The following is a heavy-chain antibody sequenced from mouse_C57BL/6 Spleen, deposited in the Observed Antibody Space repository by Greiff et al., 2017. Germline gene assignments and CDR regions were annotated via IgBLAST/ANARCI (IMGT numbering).Heavy chain of an antibody. J-gene: IGHJ3*01. D-gene: IGHD1-1*01. Sequence: EVQLVESGGGLVKPGGSLKLSCAASGFTFSSYAMSWVRQTPEKRLEWVATISDGGSYTYYPDNVKGRFTISRDNAKNNLYLQMSHLKSEDTAMYYCARRAYYGSFAYWGQGTLVTVSA. CDR3: ARRAYYGSFAY. CDR2: ISDGGSYT. V-gene: IGHV5-4*01. CDR1: GFTFSSYA.